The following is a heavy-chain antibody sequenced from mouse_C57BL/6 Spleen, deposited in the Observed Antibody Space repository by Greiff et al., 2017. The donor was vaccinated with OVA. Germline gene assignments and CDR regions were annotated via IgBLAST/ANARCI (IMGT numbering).Heavy chain of an antibody. D-gene: IGHD2-12*01. J-gene: IGHJ4*01. CDR1: GYSITSGYY. V-gene: IGHV3-6*01. CDR3: ARARYDEAMDY. Sequence: EVKLMESGPGLVKPSQSLSLTCSVTGYSITSGYYWNWIRQFPGNKLEWMGYISYDGSNNYNPSLKNRISITRDTSKNQFFLKLNSVTTEDTATYYCARARYDEAMDYWGQGTSVTVSS. CDR2: ISYDGSN.